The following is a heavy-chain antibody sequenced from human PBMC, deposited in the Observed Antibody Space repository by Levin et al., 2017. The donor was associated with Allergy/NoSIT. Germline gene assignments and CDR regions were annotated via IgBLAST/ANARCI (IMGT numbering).Heavy chain of an antibody. Sequence: SQTLSLTCAISGDSVASNSAAWNWNRQAPSRGLEWLGRTFYRSKWNNDYEISGKRRISINPDTSKNQFSLQLNSVTPAATAVSYCARGVRRGTGDAVDSWGRGTMVTVSS. CDR2: TFYRSKWNN. CDR3: ARGVRRGTGDAVDS. D-gene: IGHD1-14*01. J-gene: IGHJ3*02. V-gene: IGHV6-1*01. CDR1: GDSVASNSAA.